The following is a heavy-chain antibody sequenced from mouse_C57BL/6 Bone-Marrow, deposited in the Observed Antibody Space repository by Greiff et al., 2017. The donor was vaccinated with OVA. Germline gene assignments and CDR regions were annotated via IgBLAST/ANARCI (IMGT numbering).Heavy chain of an antibody. D-gene: IGHD1-1*01. J-gene: IGHJ4*01. V-gene: IGHV1-81*01. CDR2: IYPRSGNT. Sequence: QVQLKQSGAELARPGASVKLSCKASGYTFTSYGISWVKQRTGQGLEWIGEIYPRSGNTYYNEKFKGKATLTADKSSSTAYMELRSLTSEDSAVYFCATYGSSPYYAMDYWGQGTSGTVSS. CDR1: GYTFTSYG. CDR3: ATYGSSPYYAMDY.